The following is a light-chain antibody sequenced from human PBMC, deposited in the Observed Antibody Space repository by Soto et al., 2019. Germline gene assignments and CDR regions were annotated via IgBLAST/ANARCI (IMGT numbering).Light chain of an antibody. J-gene: IGLJ1*01. Sequence: QSVLTQPASVSGSPGQSITISCTGTSSDVGRDIYVSWYQQHPGKAPKLMIFEVNNRPSGVSTRFSGSRSGNTASLTISGLQAEEEADYYCSSHTTHNTIYVFGNGTKV. CDR3: SSHTTHNTIYV. CDR1: SSDVGRDIY. CDR2: EVN. V-gene: IGLV2-14*01.